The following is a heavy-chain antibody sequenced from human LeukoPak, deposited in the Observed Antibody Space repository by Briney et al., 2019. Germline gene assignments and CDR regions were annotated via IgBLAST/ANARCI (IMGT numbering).Heavy chain of an antibody. CDR2: VYPGDSET. D-gene: IGHD3-16*02. J-gene: IGHJ4*02. Sequence: GESLKISCQASGYSTTTFWIAWVRQMPGKGLEWMGIVYPGDSETKYSPSFQGQVTISADKSISTAHLQWSSLKASDTAMYYCARLRGATFVMSYFDYWGQGALVTVSS. CDR3: ARLRGATFVMSYFDY. CDR1: GYSTTTFW. V-gene: IGHV5-51*01.